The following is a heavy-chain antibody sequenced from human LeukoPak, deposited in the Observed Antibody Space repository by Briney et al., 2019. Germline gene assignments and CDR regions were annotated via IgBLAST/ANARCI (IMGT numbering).Heavy chain of an antibody. CDR1: GYTFTNSY. CDR3: ARIRDGYNDAYDL. J-gene: IGHJ3*01. V-gene: IGHV1-46*01. D-gene: IGHD5-24*01. Sequence: ASVKVSCKASGYTFTNSYIHWVRQAPGQVLEWMGLINPDGGNTNYAQNFQGRVTLTRDTSMSTVYMELSSPRSEDTAIYYCARIRDGYNDAYDLWGQGTVVTVPS. CDR2: INPDGGNT.